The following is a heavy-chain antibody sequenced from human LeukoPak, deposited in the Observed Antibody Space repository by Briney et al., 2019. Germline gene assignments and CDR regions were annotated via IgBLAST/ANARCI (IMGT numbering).Heavy chain of an antibody. CDR3: ASGSSSWYFDY. V-gene: IGHV3-53*04. CDR2: IYSGGST. J-gene: IGHJ4*02. D-gene: IGHD6-13*01. CDR1: GGSFSGYY. Sequence: ETLSLTCAVYGGSFSGYYWSWVRQAPGKGLEWVSVIYSGGSTYYADSVKGRFTISRHNSKNTLYLQMNSLRAEDTAVYYCASGSSSWYFDYWGQGTLVTVSS.